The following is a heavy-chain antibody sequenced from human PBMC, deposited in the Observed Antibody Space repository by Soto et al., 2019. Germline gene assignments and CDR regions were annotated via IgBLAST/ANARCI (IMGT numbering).Heavy chain of an antibody. CDR1: GFTFSRHG. J-gene: IGHJ4*02. Sequence: QVQLVESGGGVVQPGRSLRLSCAASGFTFSRHGMQWVRQAPGKGLEWVAVISYDGSRKYYVDSVKGRFTISRDNSKSTLYLQVNSLRPEDTAVYYCVKDRVESGLGEVDFWGQGTLVTVSS. CDR3: VKDRVESGLGEVDF. D-gene: IGHD3-16*01. V-gene: IGHV3-30*18. CDR2: ISYDGSRK.